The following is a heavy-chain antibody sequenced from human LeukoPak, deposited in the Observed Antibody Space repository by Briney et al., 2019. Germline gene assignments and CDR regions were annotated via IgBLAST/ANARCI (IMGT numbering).Heavy chain of an antibody. Sequence: SETLSLTCTVSGDSISGYYWTWIRQPADKGQEWIGRIYSDGSTSYNPSLKSRITMSLDTSKNQFSLKLNSMTAADTAVYYCARDSSGWPSLDHWGQGTLVTVPS. D-gene: IGHD6-19*01. CDR2: IYSDGST. CDR3: ARDSSGWPSLDH. CDR1: GDSISGYY. V-gene: IGHV4-4*07. J-gene: IGHJ4*02.